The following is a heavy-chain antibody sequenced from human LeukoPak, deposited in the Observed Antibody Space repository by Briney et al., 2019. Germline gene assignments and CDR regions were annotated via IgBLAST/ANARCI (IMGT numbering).Heavy chain of an antibody. V-gene: IGHV3-33*01. D-gene: IGHD6-13*01. Sequence: GGSLRLSCAASGFTFSSYGMHWVRQAPGKGLEWVAVIWYDGSNKYYADSVKGRFTISRDNSKNTVYLQMNSLRAEDTAVYYCGRTTAGSGNWFDPWGQGTLVTVSP. CDR1: GFTFSSYG. CDR2: IWYDGSNK. CDR3: GRTTAGSGNWFDP. J-gene: IGHJ5*02.